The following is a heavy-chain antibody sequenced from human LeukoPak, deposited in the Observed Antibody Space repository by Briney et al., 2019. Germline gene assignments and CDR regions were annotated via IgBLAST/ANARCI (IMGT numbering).Heavy chain of an antibody. CDR3: ARAPNHLIAALLDY. CDR2: ISYDGSNK. CDR1: GFTFSSYA. D-gene: IGHD6-6*01. Sequence: PGRSLRLSCAASGFTFSSYAMHWVRQAPGKGLEWVAVISYDGSNKYYADSVKGRFTISRDNSKNTLYLQMNSLRAEDTAVYYCARAPNHLIAALLDYWGQGTLVTVSS. V-gene: IGHV3-30*01. J-gene: IGHJ4*02.